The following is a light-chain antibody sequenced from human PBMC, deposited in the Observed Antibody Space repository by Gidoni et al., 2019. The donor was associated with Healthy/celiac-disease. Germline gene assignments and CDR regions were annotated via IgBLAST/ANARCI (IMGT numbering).Light chain of an antibody. J-gene: IGLJ3*02. CDR3: QVWDSSSDHPRV. CDR1: NIGIKS. CDR2: YDS. V-gene: IGLV3-21*04. Sequence: SYVLTQPPSVSVAPGKTARITCGGNNIGIKSVHWYQQKPGQAPVLVIYYDSDRPSGIPERFSGSNSGNTATLTISRVEAGDEADYYCQVWDSSSDHPRVFGGGTKLTVL.